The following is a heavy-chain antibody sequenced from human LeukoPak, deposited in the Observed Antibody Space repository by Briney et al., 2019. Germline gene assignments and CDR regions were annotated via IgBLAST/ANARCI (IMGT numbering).Heavy chain of an antibody. CDR1: GGSISSGGYY. D-gene: IGHD3-22*01. J-gene: IGHJ4*02. CDR3: ARESDSSGYYCLDY. CDR2: IYYSGST. V-gene: IGHV4-31*03. Sequence: SETLSLTCTVSGGSISSGGYYWSWIRQHPGKGLEWIGYIYYSGSTYYNPSLKSRVTISVDTSKNQFSLKLSSVTAADTAVYYCARESDSSGYYCLDYWGQGTLVTVSS.